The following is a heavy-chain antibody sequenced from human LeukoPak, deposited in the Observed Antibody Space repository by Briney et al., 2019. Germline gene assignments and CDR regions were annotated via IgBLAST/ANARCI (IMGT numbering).Heavy chain of an antibody. J-gene: IGHJ4*02. CDR3: AKVRYTYYYGRSGNYYFDS. CDR2: IRYDGNDK. V-gene: IGHV3-30*02. CDR1: GFTFTSYG. Sequence: GGSLRLSCVTSGFTFTSYGLHWVRQAPGKGLEWVTFIRYDGNDKFYADSVKGRFTVSKDNSKSTLYLQMNSLRTEDTAVYYCAKVRYTYYYGRSGNYYFDSWGQGTLVTVSS. D-gene: IGHD3-22*01.